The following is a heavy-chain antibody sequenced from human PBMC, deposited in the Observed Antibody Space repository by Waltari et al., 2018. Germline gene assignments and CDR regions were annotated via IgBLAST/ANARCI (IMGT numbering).Heavy chain of an antibody. J-gene: IGHJ5*02. Sequence: QVQLVQSGAEVKKPGASVKVSCRDSGYSFTTYDITWARLAPGQGLEWLGWVNPISGDTNSAQKFQGRVSMTGDPSMNTAYMELSSLTFDDTAVYYCARAVRNQLLSDPWGQGTLVVVSS. CDR3: ARAVRNQLLSDP. CDR1: GYSFTTYD. CDR2: VNPISGDT. D-gene: IGHD2-2*01. V-gene: IGHV1-8*02.